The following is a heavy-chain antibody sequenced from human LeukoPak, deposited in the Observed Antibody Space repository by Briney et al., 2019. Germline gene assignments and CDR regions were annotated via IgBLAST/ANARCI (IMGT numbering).Heavy chain of an antibody. D-gene: IGHD2-15*01. Sequence: SETLSLTCIVSGGSISSGGHYWGWIRQPPGQGLEWIGSIYYSGSTYYNPSLNSRVTMFIDMSKNHFSLKMSSVTATDTAVYYCARLVCGGGSCPAEFDYWGQGTLVTVSS. CDR2: IYYSGST. CDR3: ARLVCGGGSCPAEFDY. V-gene: IGHV4-39*02. J-gene: IGHJ4*02. CDR1: GGSISSGGHY.